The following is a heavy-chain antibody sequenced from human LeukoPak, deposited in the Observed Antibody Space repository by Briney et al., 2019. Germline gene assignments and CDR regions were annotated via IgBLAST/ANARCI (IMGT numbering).Heavy chain of an antibody. CDR1: GYSISSGYY. J-gene: IGHJ3*02. Sequence: SETLSLTCTVSGYSISSGYYWGWIRQPPGKGLEWIGYIYYSGSTNYNPSLKSRVTISVDTSKNQFSLKLSSVTAADTAVYYCARGNYGPPTNDAFDIWGQGTMVTVSS. D-gene: IGHD4-17*01. CDR2: IYYSGST. V-gene: IGHV4-61*01. CDR3: ARGNYGPPTNDAFDI.